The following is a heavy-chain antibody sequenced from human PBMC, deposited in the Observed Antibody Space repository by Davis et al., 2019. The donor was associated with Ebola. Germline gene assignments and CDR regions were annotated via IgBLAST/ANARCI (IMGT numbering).Heavy chain of an antibody. V-gene: IGHV3-11*01. CDR2: ISSSGSTI. Sequence: PGGSLRLSCAASGFTFSDYYMSWIRQAPGKGLEWVSYISSSGSTIYYADSVKGRFTISRDNSKNTLYLQMNSLRAEDTAVYYCARDTELRFLEWSNGMDVWGQGTTVTVSS. CDR3: ARDTELRFLEWSNGMDV. J-gene: IGHJ6*02. CDR1: GFTFSDYY. D-gene: IGHD3-3*01.